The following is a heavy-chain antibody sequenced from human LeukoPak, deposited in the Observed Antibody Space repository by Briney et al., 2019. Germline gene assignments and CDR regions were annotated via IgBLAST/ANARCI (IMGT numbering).Heavy chain of an antibody. Sequence: PGGSLRLSCAASGFTFSLYYMSWIRQAPGKGLEWVSYISSSGSTIYYADSVKGRFPISRDNAKNSLYLQMNSLRAEDTAVYYCARIRSGTHDHYYYYGMDVWGQGTTVTVSS. V-gene: IGHV3-11*01. J-gene: IGHJ6*02. D-gene: IGHD3-16*01. CDR2: ISSSGSTI. CDR3: ARIRSGTHDHYYYYGMDV. CDR1: GFTFSLYY.